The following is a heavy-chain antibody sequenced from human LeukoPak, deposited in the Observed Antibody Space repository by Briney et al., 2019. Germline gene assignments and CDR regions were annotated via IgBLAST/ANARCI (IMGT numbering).Heavy chain of an antibody. CDR3: ARALNGYFYAFDS. Sequence: SQTLSLTCTVSGGSISSGEYYWSWIRQPPGKGLDWIGYFSYTGSTYYNPSVKSRVSISVDTSKNQFSLKLTSVTAADTAVYYCARALNGYFYAFDSWGQGTLVTVSS. J-gene: IGHJ4*02. CDR1: GGSISSGEYY. CDR2: FSYTGST. D-gene: IGHD2/OR15-2a*01. V-gene: IGHV4-30-4*01.